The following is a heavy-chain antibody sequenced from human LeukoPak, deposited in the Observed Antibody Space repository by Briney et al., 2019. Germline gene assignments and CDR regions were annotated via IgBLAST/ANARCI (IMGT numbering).Heavy chain of an antibody. J-gene: IGHJ4*02. CDR1: GFTFSSYD. V-gene: IGHV3-23*01. D-gene: IGHD2-2*01. CDR2: ISGSGSNT. Sequence: GGSLRLSCAASGFTFSSYDMSWVRQAPGKGLEWVSGISGSGSNTYYADSVKGRFTISRDNSKNTLYLQMNSLRAEDTAMYYCARGYCSSTSCLFDYWGQGTLVTVSS. CDR3: ARGYCSSTSCLFDY.